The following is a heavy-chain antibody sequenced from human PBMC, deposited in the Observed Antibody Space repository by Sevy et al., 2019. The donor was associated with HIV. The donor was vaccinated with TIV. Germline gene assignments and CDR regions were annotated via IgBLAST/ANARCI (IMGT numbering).Heavy chain of an antibody. CDR1: GYTLIEFS. CDR3: ATGLPGEYVDCSSCYSDYFAY. CDR2: FDPEDGET. D-gene: IGHD2-15*01. J-gene: IGHJ4*02. V-gene: IGHV1-24*01. Sequence: ASVKVSCKVSGYTLIEFSMHWVRQAPGKGLEWMGGFDPEDGETIYAQRFQGRVTMTEDTSTDTAYMELSSLRSKDTAGYYCATGLPGEYVDCSSCYSDYFAYWGQGTLVTVSS.